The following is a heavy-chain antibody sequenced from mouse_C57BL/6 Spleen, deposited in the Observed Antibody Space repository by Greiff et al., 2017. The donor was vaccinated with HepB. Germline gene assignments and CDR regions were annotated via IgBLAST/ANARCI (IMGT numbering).Heavy chain of an antibody. V-gene: IGHV1-80*01. CDR2: IYPGDGDT. J-gene: IGHJ2*01. Sequence: VQLVESGAELVKPGASVKISCKASGYAFSSYWMNWVKQRPGKGLEWIGQIYPGDGDTNYNGKFKGKATLTADKSSSTAYMQLSSLTSEDSAVYFCARRSTVVAFDYWGQGTTLTVSS. CDR1: GYAFSSYW. CDR3: ARRSTVVAFDY. D-gene: IGHD1-1*01.